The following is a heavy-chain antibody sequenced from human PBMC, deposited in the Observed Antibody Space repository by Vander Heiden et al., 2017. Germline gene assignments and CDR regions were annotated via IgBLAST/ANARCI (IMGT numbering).Heavy chain of an antibody. V-gene: IGHV4-34*01. CDR1: GGSFSAYY. Sequence: QVQLQQWGAGLLKPSETLSLTCAVYGGSFSAYYCNWLRQPPGQGLEWIGEVNHGGSTNYNSSLKSRVTISVDTSKNQFSLKLGSVTAAETAVYYCARGPVLDFGSGSPFRLGMDVWGQGTTVTVSS. CDR2: VNHGGST. CDR3: ARGPVLDFGSGSPFRLGMDV. D-gene: IGHD3-10*01. J-gene: IGHJ6*02.